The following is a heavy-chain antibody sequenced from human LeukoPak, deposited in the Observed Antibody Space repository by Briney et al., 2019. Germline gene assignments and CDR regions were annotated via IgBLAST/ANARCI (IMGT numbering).Heavy chain of an antibody. D-gene: IGHD5-18*01. V-gene: IGHV6-1*01. CDR3: ARGEGYSFGYWWLDP. Sequence: SQTLSLTCAISGDSVSSNSAAWNWIRQSPSRGLEWLGRTYYRSKWYNDYAVSVKSRITINSDTSKNQSSLQLNSVTPEDTAVYFCARGEGYSFGYWWLDPWGQGTLVTVSS. J-gene: IGHJ5*02. CDR2: TYYRSKWYN. CDR1: GDSVSSNSAA.